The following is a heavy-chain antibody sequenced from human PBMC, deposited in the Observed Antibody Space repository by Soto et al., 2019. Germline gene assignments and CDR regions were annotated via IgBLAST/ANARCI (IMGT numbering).Heavy chain of an antibody. Sequence: EVQLLESGGGLVQPGGSLRLSCAASGFTVGTYGVTWVRQAPGKGPEWVSGSTGVIGTTHYADSVRGRFTITRDDSKNTVYMQRISLRVEDTAVYYCARWNGYGDDWGRGTLVSVSS. CDR3: ARWNGYGDD. CDR1: GFTVGTYG. D-gene: IGHD1-1*01. J-gene: IGHJ4*02. CDR2: STGVIGTT. V-gene: IGHV3-23*01.